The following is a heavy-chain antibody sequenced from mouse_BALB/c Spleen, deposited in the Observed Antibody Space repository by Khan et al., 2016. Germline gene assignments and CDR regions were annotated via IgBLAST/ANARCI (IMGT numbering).Heavy chain of an antibody. CDR1: GFAFSSYD. CDR2: ISSGGGST. V-gene: IGHV5-12-1*01. CDR3: ARHLAGYSSSFDY. J-gene: IGHJ2*01. D-gene: IGHD2-3*01. Sequence: EVELVESGGGLVKPGGSLKLSCAASGFAFSSYDMSWVRQTPEKRLEWVAYISSGGGSTSYPDTVKGRFTISRVNAKNTLYLQMSSLKSEDTAMYYCARHLAGYSSSFDYWGQGTTLTVSS.